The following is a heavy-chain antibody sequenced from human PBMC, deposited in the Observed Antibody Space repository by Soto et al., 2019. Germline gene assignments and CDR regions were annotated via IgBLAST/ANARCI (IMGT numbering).Heavy chain of an antibody. CDR1: GGSISSYY. V-gene: IGHV4-59*01. Sequence: PSETLSLTCTVSGGSISSYYWSWIRQPPGKGLEWIGYIYYSGSTNYNPSLKSRVTISVDTSKNQFSLKLSSVTAADTAVYYCARKSRTIGYYYYYMDVWGKGTTVTVSS. D-gene: IGHD3-10*01. J-gene: IGHJ6*03. CDR3: ARKSRTIGYYYYYMDV. CDR2: IYYSGST.